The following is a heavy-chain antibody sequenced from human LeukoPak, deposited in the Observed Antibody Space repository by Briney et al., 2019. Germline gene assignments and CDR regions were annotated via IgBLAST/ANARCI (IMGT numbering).Heavy chain of an antibody. CDR1: GFTFSSYW. CDR2: INSDGSST. Sequence: PGGSLRLSCAASGFTFSSYWMHWVRQAPGKGLVWVSRINSDGSSTSYADSVKGRFTISRDNSKNTLDLQMNSLRAEDTAVYYCAKGGSSSPRSTFDYWGQGTLLTVSS. V-gene: IGHV3-74*01. J-gene: IGHJ4*02. CDR3: AKGGSSSPRSTFDY. D-gene: IGHD6-13*01.